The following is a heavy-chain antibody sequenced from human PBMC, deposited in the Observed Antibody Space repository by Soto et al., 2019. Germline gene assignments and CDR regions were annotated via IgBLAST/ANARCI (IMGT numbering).Heavy chain of an antibody. CDR3: AKARPRDYGDYVGYYGMDV. Sequence: EVQLLESGGGLVQPGGSLRVSCAASGFTFSNYAMSWVRQAPGKGLEWVSALSGGGGSTYYADSVKGRFTISRDNSKNPLYLQMNSLRAEDTAVYYCAKARPRDYGDYVGYYGMDVWGQGTAVTVSS. V-gene: IGHV3-23*01. CDR2: LSGGGGST. J-gene: IGHJ6*02. D-gene: IGHD4-17*01. CDR1: GFTFSNYA.